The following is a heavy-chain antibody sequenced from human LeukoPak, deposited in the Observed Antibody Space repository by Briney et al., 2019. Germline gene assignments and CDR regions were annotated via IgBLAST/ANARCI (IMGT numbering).Heavy chain of an antibody. V-gene: IGHV4-38-2*02. CDR1: GYSISSGYY. D-gene: IGHD2-8*01. Sequence: SETLSLTCTVSGYSISSGYYWGWIRQPPGEGLEWIGSIYHSGSTYYNPSLKSRVTISVDTSKNQFSLKLSSVTAADTAVYYCARNGYMDVWGKGTTVTVSS. J-gene: IGHJ6*03. CDR2: IYHSGST. CDR3: ARNGYMDV.